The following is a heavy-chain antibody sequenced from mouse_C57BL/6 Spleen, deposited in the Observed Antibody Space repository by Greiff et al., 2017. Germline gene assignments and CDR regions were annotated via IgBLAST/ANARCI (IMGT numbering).Heavy chain of an antibody. Sequence: QVTLQVSGPGILQSSPTLSLTCSFSGFSLSTSGMGVSWLRQPSGKGLEWLAHIYWDDDKRYNPSLKSQITISKDTSRNQVFLKITSVDTADTATYYCARRPVADYYAMDYWGQGTSVTVSS. D-gene: IGHD1-1*01. V-gene: IGHV8-12*01. CDR2: IYWDDDK. CDR3: ARRPVADYYAMDY. CDR1: GFSLSTSGMG. J-gene: IGHJ4*01.